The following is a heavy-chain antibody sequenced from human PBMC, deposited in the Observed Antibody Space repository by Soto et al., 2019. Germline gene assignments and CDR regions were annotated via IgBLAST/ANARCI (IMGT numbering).Heavy chain of an antibody. Sequence: EVQLLEAGGGLVQPGGSLRLSCAASGFTFSGYAMSWVRQTPGKGLEWVSTISGGGGSTYYADSVKGRFTISRDNSKNPLYLQMNSLRAEDTALYYCAKNSRSTWSKYYFDYWGQGTLVTVSS. J-gene: IGHJ4*02. CDR1: GFTFSGYA. CDR3: AKNSRSTWSKYYFDY. V-gene: IGHV3-23*01. CDR2: ISGGGGST. D-gene: IGHD6-13*01.